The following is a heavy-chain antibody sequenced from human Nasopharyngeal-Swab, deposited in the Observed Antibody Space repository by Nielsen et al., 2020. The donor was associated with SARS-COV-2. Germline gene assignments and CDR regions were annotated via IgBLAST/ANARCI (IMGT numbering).Heavy chain of an antibody. CDR1: GYTLTELS. D-gene: IGHD1-26*01. CDR2: FDPEDGET. CDR3: ATASPIVGADNWFDP. V-gene: IGHV1-24*01. J-gene: IGHJ5*02. Sequence: ASVKVSCKVSGYTLTELSMHWVRQAPGKGLEWMGSFDPEDGETIYAQKFQGRVTMTEDTSTDTAYMELSSLRSEDTAVYYCATASPIVGADNWFDPWGQGTLVTVSS.